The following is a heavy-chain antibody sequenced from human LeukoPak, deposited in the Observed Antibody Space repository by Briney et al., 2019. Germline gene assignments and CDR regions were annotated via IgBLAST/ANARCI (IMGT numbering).Heavy chain of an antibody. CDR3: AREPDTAMAYFDY. CDR2: INPNSGGT. Sequence: GSVKVSCKASGYTFTGYYMHWVRQAPGQGLEWMGWINPNSGGTNYAQKFQGRVTMTRDASISTAYMELSRLRSDDTAVYYCAREPDTAMAYFDYWGQGALVSASS. CDR1: GYTFTGYY. J-gene: IGHJ4*02. V-gene: IGHV1-2*02. D-gene: IGHD5-18*01.